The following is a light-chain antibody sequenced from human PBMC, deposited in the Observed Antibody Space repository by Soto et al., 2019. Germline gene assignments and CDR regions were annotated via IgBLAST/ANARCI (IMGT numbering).Light chain of an antibody. CDR2: LGS. Sequence: DIVMSQSPLSLSVTPGEPASLSCRSGQSLLHSNGYNYVDWYLQKPGQSPQLLIYLGSSRASGVPDRFTGSGSGTDFTLKISRVEAEDVGIYYCMQALQTPRTFGGGTKVEI. V-gene: IGKV2-28*01. J-gene: IGKJ4*01. CDR1: QSLLHSNGYNY. CDR3: MQALQTPRT.